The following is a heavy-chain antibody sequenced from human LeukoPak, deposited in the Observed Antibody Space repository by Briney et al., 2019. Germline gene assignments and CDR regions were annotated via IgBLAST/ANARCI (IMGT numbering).Heavy chain of an antibody. CDR2: ISAYNGNT. CDR3: ARGGGYCSSTSCYTGLIRGWFDP. CDR1: GYTFTSYG. D-gene: IGHD2-2*02. J-gene: IGHJ5*02. V-gene: IGHV1-18*01. Sequence: ASVKVSCKASGYTFTSYGISWVQQAPGQGLEWMGWISAYNGNTNYAQRLQGRVTMTTDTSTSTAYMELRSLRSDDTAVYYCARGGGYCSSTSCYTGLIRGWFDPWGQGTLVTVSS.